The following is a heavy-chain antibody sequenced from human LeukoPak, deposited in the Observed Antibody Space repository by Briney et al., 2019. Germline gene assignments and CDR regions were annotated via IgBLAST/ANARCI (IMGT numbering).Heavy chain of an antibody. J-gene: IGHJ4*02. CDR1: GYTFTGYY. CDR3: ARDMEAFWSGYYGNFDY. CDR2: ISAYNGNT. V-gene: IGHV1-18*04. Sequence: GASVKVSCKASGYTFTGYYMHWVRQAPGQGLEWMGWISAYNGNTNYAQKLQGRVTMTTDTSTSTAYMELRSLRSDDTAVYYCARDMEAFWSGYYGNFDYWGQGTLVTVSS. D-gene: IGHD3-3*01.